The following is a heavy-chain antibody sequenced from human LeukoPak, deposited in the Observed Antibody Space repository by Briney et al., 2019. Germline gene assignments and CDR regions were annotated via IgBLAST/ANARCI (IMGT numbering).Heavy chain of an antibody. Sequence: GGSLRLSCAASGLTPSHNVNNAMSWVRHAPGKGLEWVSGITTRGSTHYADSVKGRFTISGENSNNTLYLHMDSLRAEDTAVYYCAKAPVWNYYYGLDVWGQGTTVTVSS. CDR1: GLTPSHNVNNA. CDR2: ITTRGST. D-gene: IGHD2-21*01. CDR3: AKAPVWNYYYGLDV. J-gene: IGHJ6*02. V-gene: IGHV3-23*01.